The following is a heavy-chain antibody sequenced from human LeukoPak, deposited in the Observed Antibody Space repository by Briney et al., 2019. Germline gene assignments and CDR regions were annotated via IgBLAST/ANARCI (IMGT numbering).Heavy chain of an antibody. CDR1: GFTFSSYS. D-gene: IGHD4-23*01. V-gene: IGHV3-21*01. CDR3: ARVLHGGDYGGPNFFDY. CDR2: ISSSSSYI. Sequence: GGSLRLSCAASGFTFSSYSMNWVRQAPGKGLEWVSSISSSSSYIYYADSVKGRFTISRDNAKNSLYLQMNSLRAEDTAVYYCARVLHGGDYGGPNFFDYWGQGTLVTVSS. J-gene: IGHJ4*02.